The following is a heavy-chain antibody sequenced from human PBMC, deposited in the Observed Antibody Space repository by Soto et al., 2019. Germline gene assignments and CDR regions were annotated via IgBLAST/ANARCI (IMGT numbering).Heavy chain of an antibody. D-gene: IGHD3-9*01. Sequence: QLQLQESGPGLVKPSETLSLTCTVSGGSTSSSSYYWGWIRQPPGKGLEWIGSIYFTGSTYYNPSLKSRVTISVDTSKNQFSLKLSSVTAADTAVYYCASLTMGIYDTVTGYGVHYWGQGTLVTVAS. J-gene: IGHJ4*02. CDR2: IYFTGST. CDR3: ASLTMGIYDTVTGYGVHY. CDR1: GGSTSSSSYY. V-gene: IGHV4-39*01.